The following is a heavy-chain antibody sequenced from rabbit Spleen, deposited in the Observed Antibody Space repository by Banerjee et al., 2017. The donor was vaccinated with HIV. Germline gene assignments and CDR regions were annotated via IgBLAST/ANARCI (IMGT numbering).Heavy chain of an antibody. D-gene: IGHD2-1*01. CDR2: IAGSSSGFT. CDR3: ARDLVGVIGWNFYL. V-gene: IGHV1S40*01. Sequence: QSLEESGGGLVQPEGSLALTCKASGFSFSSSDYICWVRQAPGKGLEWISCIAGSSSGFTYSATWASGRFTIPRTSSTTVTLRMTTLTAADRATYFCARDLVGVIGWNFYLWGPGTLVTVS. CDR1: GFSFSSSDY. J-gene: IGHJ4*01.